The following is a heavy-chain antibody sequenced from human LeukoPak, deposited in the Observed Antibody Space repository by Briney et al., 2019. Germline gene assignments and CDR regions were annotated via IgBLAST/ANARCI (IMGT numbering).Heavy chain of an antibody. CDR3: ARAPMIVVVFPPRLDF. V-gene: IGHV1-2*02. Sequence: ASVKVSCKTSGYTFTGYYMHWVRQAPGQGLEWMGWINPNTGGTNYAQKFQGRVTMTSDTAISTAYMELSSLKSDDTAMYYCARAPMIVVVFPPRLDFWGQGTLVTVSS. J-gene: IGHJ4*02. CDR1: GYTFTGYY. D-gene: IGHD3-22*01. CDR2: INPNTGGT.